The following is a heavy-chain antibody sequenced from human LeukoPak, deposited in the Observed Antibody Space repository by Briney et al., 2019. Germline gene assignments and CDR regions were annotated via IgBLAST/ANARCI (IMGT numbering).Heavy chain of an antibody. CDR2: ISAYNGNT. CDR1: GYTFTNYA. J-gene: IGHJ4*02. V-gene: IGHV1-18*01. CDR3: ARDAYYYDSSGYPPAGY. Sequence: ASVKVSCKASGYTFTNYAISWVRQAPGQGLEWMGWISAYNGNTNYAQKLQGRVTMTTDTSTSTAYMELRSLRSDDTAVYYCARDAYYYDSSGYPPAGYWGQGTLVTVSS. D-gene: IGHD3-22*01.